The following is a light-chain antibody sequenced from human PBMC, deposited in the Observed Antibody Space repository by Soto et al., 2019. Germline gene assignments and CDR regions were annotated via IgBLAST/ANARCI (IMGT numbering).Light chain of an antibody. Sequence: EIVLTQSPATLSLSPGERATLSCRASQSVSNYLAWYQQKPGQAPRLLIYDASNRATGIPARLSGSWSGTDFTLTISTLEPDDFAVYYCQQHINRLSFGGGTKVEIK. J-gene: IGKJ4*01. V-gene: IGKV3-11*01. CDR1: QSVSNY. CDR3: QQHINRLS. CDR2: DAS.